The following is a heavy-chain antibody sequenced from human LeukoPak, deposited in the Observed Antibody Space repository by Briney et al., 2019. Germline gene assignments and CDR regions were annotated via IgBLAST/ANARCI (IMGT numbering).Heavy chain of an antibody. V-gene: IGHV3-7*03. CDR2: IKQDGSEK. CDR3: AREGISRKMDFDY. D-gene: IGHD2/OR15-2a*01. J-gene: IGHJ4*02. CDR1: GFTFSSYW. Sequence: GGSLRLSCAASGFTFSSYWMSWVRQAPGKGLEWVANIKQDGSEKYYVDSVKGRFTISRDESKNTLYLQMKSLRAEDTAVYYCAREGISRKMDFDYWGQGTLVTVSS.